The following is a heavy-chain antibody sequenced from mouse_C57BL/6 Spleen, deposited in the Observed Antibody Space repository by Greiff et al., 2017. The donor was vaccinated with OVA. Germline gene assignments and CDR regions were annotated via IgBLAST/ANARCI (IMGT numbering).Heavy chain of an antibody. CDR2: IWRGGST. J-gene: IGHJ3*01. CDR3: AKGLPGFAY. CDR1: GFSFTSYG. V-gene: IGHV2-4*01. Sequence: QVQLKESGPGLVQPSQCLSITCTVSGFSFTSYGVHWVRQPPGQGLEWLGVIWRGGSTDYNAAFISSLSIIKDNSKSQVFFKMNSLQADDTAIYYCAKGLPGFAYWGQGTLVTVSA.